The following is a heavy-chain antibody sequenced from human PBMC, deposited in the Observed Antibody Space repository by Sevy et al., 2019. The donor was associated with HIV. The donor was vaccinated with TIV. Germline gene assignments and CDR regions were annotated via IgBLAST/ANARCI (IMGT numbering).Heavy chain of an antibody. D-gene: IGHD2-2*01. Sequence: GGSLRLSCAASGFDFGTYSMNWVRQAPGKGLEWVSSISSKNDYIFYADSVKGRFTISKDNDKNSLYLQMNSLRVEDTAVYYCAREGDCIGIDCYDDWRLPSYYYYPMDVWGQGTTVTVSS. V-gene: IGHV3-21*01. J-gene: IGHJ6*02. CDR3: AREGDCIGIDCYDDWRLPSYYYYPMDV. CDR1: GFDFGTYS. CDR2: ISSKNDYI.